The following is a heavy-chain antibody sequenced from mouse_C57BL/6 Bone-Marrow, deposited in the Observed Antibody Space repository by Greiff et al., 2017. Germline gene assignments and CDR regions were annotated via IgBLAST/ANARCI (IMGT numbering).Heavy chain of an antibody. CDR1: GYTFTSYG. CDR3: ATSPPYYSNCY. V-gene: IGHV1-81*01. Sequence: VQLQQSGAELARPGASVKLSCKASGYTFTSYGISWVKQRTGQGLEWIGEIYPRSGNTYYNEKFKGKATLTADKSSSTAYMELRSLTSEDSAVYFCATSPPYYSNCYWGQGTTLTVSS. CDR2: IYPRSGNT. J-gene: IGHJ2*01. D-gene: IGHD2-5*01.